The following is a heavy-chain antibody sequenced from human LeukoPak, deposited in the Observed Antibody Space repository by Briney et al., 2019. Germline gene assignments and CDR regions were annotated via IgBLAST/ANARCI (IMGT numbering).Heavy chain of an antibody. J-gene: IGHJ4*02. CDR3: TTVMITFGGVIPNY. Sequence: GASLRLSCAASAFTFSNAWMNWARQPPGKGLEWVGRIKSKNDGGTADYAAPVKGRFTISRDESKTTLYLQMNELKTEDAAVYYCTTVMITFGGVIPNYWGQGTLVTVSS. D-gene: IGHD3-16*02. CDR1: AFTFSNAW. V-gene: IGHV3-15*01. CDR2: IKSKNDGGTA.